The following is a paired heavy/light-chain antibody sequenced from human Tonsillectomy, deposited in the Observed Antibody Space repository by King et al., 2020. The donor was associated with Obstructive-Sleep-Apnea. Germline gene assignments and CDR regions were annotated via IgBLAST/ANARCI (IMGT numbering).Heavy chain of an antibody. CDR2: VSYDGNDK. J-gene: IGHJ4*02. CDR3: ARESPGALPRYNWNGGGLDY. Sequence: QVQLVESGGGMVQPGRSLRLSCAASGLTLNTHATHWVRQAPGKGLEWVAVVSYDGNDKYYADSVKGRFTISRDSSENMVYLQMNSLRAEDTALYYCARESPGALPRYNWNGGGLDYWGQGTLVTVSS. CDR1: GLTLNTHA. D-gene: IGHD1-20*01. V-gene: IGHV3-30*04.
Light chain of an antibody. Sequence: SYELTQPPSVSVSPGQTASVPCSGDKLGDKYVCWYQQKPGQSPVLVIYEDRKRPSGIPERFSGSNSGSTATLTISGTQAMDEADYYCQAWDSSTWVFGGGTKLTVL. CDR1: KLGDKY. V-gene: IGLV3-1*01. CDR3: QAWDSSTWV. CDR2: EDR. J-gene: IGLJ3*02.